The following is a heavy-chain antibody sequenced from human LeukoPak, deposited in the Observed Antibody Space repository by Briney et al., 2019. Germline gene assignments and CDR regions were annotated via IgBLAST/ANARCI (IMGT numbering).Heavy chain of an antibody. CDR1: GYSISSGYY. V-gene: IGHV4-38-2*02. CDR2: IYHSGST. J-gene: IGHJ6*03. Sequence: SETLSLTCTVSGYSISSGYYWGWIRQPPGKGLEWIGSIYHSGSTYYNPSLKSRVTISVDTSKNQFSLKLSSVTAADTAVYYCARVPKYSSSWSTLGEYYMDVWGTGTTVTISS. CDR3: ARVPKYSSSWSTLGEYYMDV. D-gene: IGHD6-13*01.